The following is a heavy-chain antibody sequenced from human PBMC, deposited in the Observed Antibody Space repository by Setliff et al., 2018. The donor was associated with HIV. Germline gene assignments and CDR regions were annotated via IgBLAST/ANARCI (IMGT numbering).Heavy chain of an antibody. V-gene: IGHV4-4*07. CDR1: GGSISGDF. Sequence: SETLSLTCTVSGGSISGDFWTWIRQPAGEGLEWIGRTHASGTTQCEPSLKNRCSMSIDTSKNQFSLKLSSVTAADTAVYYCARQTATGTSATFDSWGQGSLVPSPQ. D-gene: IGHD2-21*02. CDR2: THASGTT. CDR3: ARQTATGTSATFDS. J-gene: IGHJ4*02.